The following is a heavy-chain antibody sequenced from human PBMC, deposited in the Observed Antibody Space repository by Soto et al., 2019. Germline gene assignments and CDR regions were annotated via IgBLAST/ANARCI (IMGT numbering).Heavy chain of an antibody. D-gene: IGHD2-2*01. Sequence: QVQLVQSGAEVKKPGSSVKVSCKASGGTFGSYAISWVRQAPGQGLEWRGGIIPIPGTANYAQKFQGRVTIAADESTSPAYMELSSLRSEDTAVYYCARSQGSSTSLEVYYYYYYGMDVWGQGTTVTVSS. CDR3: ARSQGSSTSLEVYYYYYYGMDV. CDR2: IIPIPGTA. CDR1: GGTFGSYA. J-gene: IGHJ6*02. V-gene: IGHV1-69*01.